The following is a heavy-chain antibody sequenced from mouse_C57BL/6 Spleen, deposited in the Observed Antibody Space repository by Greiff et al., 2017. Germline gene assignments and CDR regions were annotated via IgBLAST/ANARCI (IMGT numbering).Heavy chain of an antibody. CDR1: GYTFTSYW. CDR2: IDPSDSET. Sequence: QVQLQQPGAELVRPGSSVKLSCKASGYTFTSYWMHWVKQRPIQGLEWIGNIDPSDSETHYNQKFKDKATLTVDKSSSAAYMQLSRLTSEDSAVYYCARGAYSGSRGYFDDWGQGTTLTVSS. D-gene: IGHD1-1*01. CDR3: ARGAYSGSRGYFDD. V-gene: IGHV1-52*01. J-gene: IGHJ2*01.